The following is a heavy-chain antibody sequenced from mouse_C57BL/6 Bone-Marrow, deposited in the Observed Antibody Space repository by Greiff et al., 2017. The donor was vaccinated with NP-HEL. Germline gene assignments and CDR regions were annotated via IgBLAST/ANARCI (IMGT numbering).Heavy chain of an antibody. D-gene: IGHD2-2*01. CDR2: ISSGGSYT. J-gene: IGHJ4*01. V-gene: IGHV5-6*01. Sequence: EVKLVESGGDLVKPGGSLKLSCAASGFTFSSYGMSWVRQTPDKRLEWVATISSGGSYTYYPDSVKGRFTISRDNAKNTLYLQMSSLKSEDTAMYYCARHSMVTTGNYYAMDYWGQGTSVTVSS. CDR1: GFTFSSYG. CDR3: ARHSMVTTGNYYAMDY.